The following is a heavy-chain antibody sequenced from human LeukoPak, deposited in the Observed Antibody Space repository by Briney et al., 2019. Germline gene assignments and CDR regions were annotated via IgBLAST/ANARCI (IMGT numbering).Heavy chain of an antibody. CDR1: GGSLSGGFT. D-gene: IGHD4-23*01. J-gene: IGHJ5*02. CDR3: ARGDYGGLGA. CDR2: IYHSGST. V-gene: IGHV4-30-2*01. Sequence: PSETLSLTCAVSGGSLSGGFTWXWIRQPLGKXXEWIGFIYHSGSTYYNPSLKSRVTISXDTSKDQVSLNLTSVTAADTAMYFCARGDYGGLGAWGQGILVTVSS.